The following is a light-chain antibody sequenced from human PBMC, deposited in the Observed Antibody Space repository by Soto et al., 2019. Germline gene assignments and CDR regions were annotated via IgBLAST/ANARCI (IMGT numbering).Light chain of an antibody. CDR3: QQYHSFPPS. CDR1: QDIGIH. V-gene: IGKV1-16*02. CDR2: GAS. Sequence: DIQMTQSPASLSASVGDRVTIACRASQDIGIHLAWFQQKPGKAPKSLIFGASHLQSGVPSKFSGSRSGTDFTLTIDSLQPEDFATYYCQQYHSFPPSFGQGTKVEIK. J-gene: IGKJ1*01.